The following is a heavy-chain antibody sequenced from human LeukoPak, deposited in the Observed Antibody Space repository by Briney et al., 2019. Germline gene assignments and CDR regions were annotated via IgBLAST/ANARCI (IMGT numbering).Heavy chain of an antibody. Sequence: PGGSLRLSCAASGFNFMTYGMHWVRQAPGKGLEWVAVISYDGSNKYYADSVKGRFTISRDNSKNTLYLQMNSLRAEDTAVYYCAKDGSDIVGYIAAAGLFDYWGQGTLVTVSS. V-gene: IGHV3-30*18. D-gene: IGHD6-13*01. CDR1: GFNFMTYG. J-gene: IGHJ4*02. CDR2: ISYDGSNK. CDR3: AKDGSDIVGYIAAAGLFDY.